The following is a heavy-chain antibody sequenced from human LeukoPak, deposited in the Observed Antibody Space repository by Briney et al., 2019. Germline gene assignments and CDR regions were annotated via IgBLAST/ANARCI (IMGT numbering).Heavy chain of an antibody. CDR3: AKDLYYFGSGSFYYYYGMDV. CDR2: TSYDGDNK. J-gene: IGHJ6*02. CDR1: GSTFARYG. Sequence: PGGSLRLSCAASGSTFARYGMHWVRQAPGKGLEWVAVTSYDGDNKYYADSVKGRFTISRDNPKNTLYLQVNSLRAEDTAVYYCAKDLYYFGSGSFYYYYGMDVWGQGTTVTVSS. V-gene: IGHV3-30*18. D-gene: IGHD3-10*01.